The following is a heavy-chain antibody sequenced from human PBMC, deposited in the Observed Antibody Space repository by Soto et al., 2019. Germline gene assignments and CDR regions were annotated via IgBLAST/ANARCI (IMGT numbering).Heavy chain of an antibody. Sequence: QVQLQQWGAGLLKPSETLSLTCAVYGGSFSGYYWSWIRQPPGKGLEWSGEINHSGSTNYNPSLKSRVTIAVDTSKNQFSLKLSSVTAADTAVYYCEGGHYYDSSGYYYAFDYWGQGTLVTVSS. V-gene: IGHV4-34*01. CDR3: EGGHYYDSSGYYYAFDY. D-gene: IGHD3-22*01. J-gene: IGHJ4*02. CDR1: GGSFSGYY. CDR2: INHSGST.